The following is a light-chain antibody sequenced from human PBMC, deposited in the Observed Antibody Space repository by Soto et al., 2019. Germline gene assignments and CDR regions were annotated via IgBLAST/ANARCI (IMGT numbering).Light chain of an antibody. CDR1: SSDVGSYNY. J-gene: IGLJ2*01. CDR2: DVT. Sequence: QSVLTQPPSASGSPGQSVTISCTGTSSDVGSYNYVSWYQQHPGKAPKLMIYDVTKRPSGVPDRFSGSKSGNTASLTVSGLQAEDEADYYCSSYAGGNSVLFGGGTKLTVL. V-gene: IGLV2-8*01. CDR3: SSYAGGNSVL.